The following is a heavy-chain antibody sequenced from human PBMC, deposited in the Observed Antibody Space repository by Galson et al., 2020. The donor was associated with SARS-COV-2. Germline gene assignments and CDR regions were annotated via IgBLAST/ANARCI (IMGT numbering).Heavy chain of an antibody. CDR2: IYLDGSKK. CDR1: GFTFRSFA. Sequence: GGSLRLSCAASGFTFRSFAITWGRQPPAKGRGWGAFIYLDGSKKNYEDSLKGRFTTSRDNSKNTLYLQMNSWRAEDTAGYYCARAGGYSSGWGGYYYYYGMDGWGQGTTVTVSS. D-gene: IGHD6-19*01. J-gene: IGHJ6*02. CDR3: ARAGGYSSGWGGYYYYYGMDG. V-gene: IGHV3-30*04.